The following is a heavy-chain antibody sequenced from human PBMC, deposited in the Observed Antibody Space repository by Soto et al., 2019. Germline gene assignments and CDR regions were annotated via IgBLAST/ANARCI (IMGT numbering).Heavy chain of an antibody. CDR1: GGTFSSNA. Sequence: SVKVSCKASGGTFSSNAISWVRRAPGQGPEWMGGILPIFNTANYAQNFQGRVTITADESTSTSYMELTSLKSEDTAIYYCATGCRGYSSSFPRFYFEYWGQGTLVTVSS. CDR2: ILPIFNTA. D-gene: IGHD5-18*01. V-gene: IGHV1-69*13. CDR3: ATGCRGYSSSFPRFYFEY. J-gene: IGHJ4*02.